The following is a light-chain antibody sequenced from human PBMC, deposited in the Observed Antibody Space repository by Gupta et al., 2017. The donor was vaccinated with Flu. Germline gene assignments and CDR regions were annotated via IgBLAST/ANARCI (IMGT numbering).Light chain of an antibody. J-gene: IGKJ2*01. CDR2: KVS. CDR1: QTRVHRNGNTY. Sequence: VNLGQTASISCRSSQTRVHRNGNTYLHWFQQRPGQSPRRLIYKVSNRDSGVPDRFSGSGSGTDFTLKISRVEADDVGVYYCMQCTGWPYAFGQGTKLEI. V-gene: IGKV2-30*02. CDR3: MQCTGWPYA.